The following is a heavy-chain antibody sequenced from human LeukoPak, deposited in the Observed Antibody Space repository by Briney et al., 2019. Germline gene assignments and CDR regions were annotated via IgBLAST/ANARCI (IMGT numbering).Heavy chain of an antibody. CDR3: ARDNVPGYFDY. Sequence: SVKVSCKASGGTFSSYAISWVRQAPGQELEWMGGIIPIFGTANYAQKFQGRVTITADKSTRTAYMELSSLRSEDTAVYYCARDNVPGYFDYWGQGTLVTVSS. D-gene: IGHD2-8*01. CDR1: GGTFSSYA. J-gene: IGHJ4*02. CDR2: IIPIFGTA. V-gene: IGHV1-69*06.